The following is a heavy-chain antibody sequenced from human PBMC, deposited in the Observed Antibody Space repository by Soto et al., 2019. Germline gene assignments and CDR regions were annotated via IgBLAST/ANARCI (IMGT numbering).Heavy chain of an antibody. CDR2: ISGSGGST. V-gene: IGHV3-23*01. CDR1: GFTFSSYA. CDR3: AKNRNSYDGSGYYSFPLDV. J-gene: IGHJ6*02. D-gene: IGHD3-22*01. Sequence: EVQLLESGGGLVQPGGSLRLSCAASGFTFSSYAMSWVRQAPGKGLEWVSAISGSGGSTYNADSVKDRFTISRDNSRNTLYLQMNTLRAEDTAVYYGAKNRNSYDGSGYYSFPLDVWGQGTTVTVSS.